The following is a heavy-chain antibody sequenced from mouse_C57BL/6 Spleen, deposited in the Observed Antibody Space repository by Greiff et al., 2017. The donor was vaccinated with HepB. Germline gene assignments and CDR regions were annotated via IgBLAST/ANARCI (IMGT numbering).Heavy chain of an antibody. CDR2: ISYDGSN. V-gene: IGHV3-6*01. Sequence: DVKLQESGPGLVKPSQSLSLTCSVTGYSITSGYYWNWIRQFPGNKLEWMGYISYDGSNNYNPSLKNRISITRDTSKNQFFLKLNSVTTEDTATYYCASYYYGSSPMDYWGQGTSVTVSS. D-gene: IGHD1-1*01. CDR1: GYSITSGYY. CDR3: ASYYYGSSPMDY. J-gene: IGHJ4*01.